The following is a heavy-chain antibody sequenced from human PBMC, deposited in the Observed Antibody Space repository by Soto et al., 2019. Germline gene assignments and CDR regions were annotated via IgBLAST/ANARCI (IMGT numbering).Heavy chain of an antibody. Sequence: SETLSLTCTVSGSSINSSGYYWGWIRQPPGKGLEWIGSMFYGVSTYYNPSLKSRVTVSVDTSKNQFSLNLRSVTAADTAVYYCARLPSRHLVDYWGQGTPAPVSS. D-gene: IGHD3-3*02. CDR1: GSSINSSGYY. CDR3: ARLPSRHLVDY. V-gene: IGHV4-39*01. CDR2: MFYGVST. J-gene: IGHJ4*02.